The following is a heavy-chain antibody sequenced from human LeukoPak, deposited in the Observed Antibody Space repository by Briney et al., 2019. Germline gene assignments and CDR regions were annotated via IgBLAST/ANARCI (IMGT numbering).Heavy chain of an antibody. CDR3: AKGGVRYCSGGSCYGYDY. V-gene: IGHV3-23*01. D-gene: IGHD2-15*01. Sequence: PGGSLRLSCAASGFTFSSYAMSWVRQAPGKGLEWVSAISGSGGSTYYADSVKGRFTISRDNSKNTLYLQMNSLRAEDTAVYYCAKGGVRYCSGGSCYGYDYWGQGTLVTVSS. CDR1: GFTFSSYA. CDR2: ISGSGGST. J-gene: IGHJ4*02.